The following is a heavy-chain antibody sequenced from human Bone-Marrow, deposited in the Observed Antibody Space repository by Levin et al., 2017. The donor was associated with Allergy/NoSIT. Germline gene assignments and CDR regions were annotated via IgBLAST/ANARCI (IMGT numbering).Heavy chain of an antibody. D-gene: IGHD6-19*01. CDR3: AKEGPAVAGYYFDS. Sequence: PGESLKISCAASGFTFSSYAMSWVRQAPGKGLEWVSSISGSGTITHYAESVKGRFTISRDISKNMLHLQMNSLRAEDTAIYFCAKEGPAVAGYYFDSWGQGTLVTVSS. J-gene: IGHJ4*02. CDR1: GFTFSSYA. V-gene: IGHV3-23*01. CDR2: ISGSGTIT.